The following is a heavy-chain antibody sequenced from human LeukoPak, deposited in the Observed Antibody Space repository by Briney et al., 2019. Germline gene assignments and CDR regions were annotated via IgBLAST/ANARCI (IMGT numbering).Heavy chain of an antibody. CDR3: AKDRTLYCSSTSCSFLPAFDI. CDR2: ISGSGGST. Sequence: ETLSLTCAVYGGSFSGYYWSWIRQAPGKGLEWVSAISGSGGSTYYADSVKGRFTISRDNSKNTLYLQMNSLRAEDTAVYYCAKDRTLYCSSTSCSFLPAFDIWGQGTMVTVSS. CDR1: GGSFSGYY. D-gene: IGHD2-2*01. J-gene: IGHJ3*02. V-gene: IGHV3-23*01.